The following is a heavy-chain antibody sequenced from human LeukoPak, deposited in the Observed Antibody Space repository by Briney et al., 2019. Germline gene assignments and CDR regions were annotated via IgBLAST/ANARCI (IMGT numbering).Heavy chain of an antibody. Sequence: QTGGSLRLSCAASGFTVSSNYMSWVRQAPGKGLEWVSVIYSGGSTYYADSVRGRFTISRDNSKNTLYLQMNSLRAEDTAVYYCARDAPNYGAFDIWGQGTMVTVSS. V-gene: IGHV3-66*01. J-gene: IGHJ3*02. CDR3: ARDAPNYGAFDI. CDR1: GFTVSSNY. D-gene: IGHD3-16*01. CDR2: IYSGGST.